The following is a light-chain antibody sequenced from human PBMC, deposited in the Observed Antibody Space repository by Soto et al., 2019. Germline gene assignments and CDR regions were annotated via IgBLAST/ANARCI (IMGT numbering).Light chain of an antibody. Sequence: QSVLTQPPSVSAAPGQTVTISCSGSSSNIGNNYVSWYQQLPGTAPKLLIYDNNKRPSGIPDRFSGSKSGTSATLGITGLQTGDEADYYCGTWDSSLSAGQGVFGGGTKVTVL. J-gene: IGLJ2*01. CDR1: SSNIGNNY. CDR3: GTWDSSLSAGQGV. CDR2: DNN. V-gene: IGLV1-51*01.